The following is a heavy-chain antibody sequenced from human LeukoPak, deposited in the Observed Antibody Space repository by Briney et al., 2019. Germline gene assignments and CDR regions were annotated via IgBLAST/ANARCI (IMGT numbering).Heavy chain of an antibody. J-gene: IGHJ6*03. V-gene: IGHV1-8*03. CDR1: GYTFTSYD. CDR2: MNPNSGNT. Sequence: ASVKVSCKASGYTFTSYDINWVRQATGQGLEWMGWMNPNSGNTGYAQKFQGRVTITRNTSISTAYMELSSLRSEDTAVYYCARVGIVATTYYYYYYMDVWGKGTTVTVSS. D-gene: IGHD5-12*01. CDR3: ARVGIVATTYYYYYYMDV.